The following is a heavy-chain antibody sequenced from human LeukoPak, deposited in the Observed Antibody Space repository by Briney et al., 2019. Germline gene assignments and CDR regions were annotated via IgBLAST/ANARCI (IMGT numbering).Heavy chain of an antibody. D-gene: IGHD1-7*01. Sequence: PGGSLRLSCAASGFTFDDYTMHWVRQAPGKGLEWVSLISWDGGSTHYADSVKGRFTISRDNSKNSLYLQMNSLRTEDTALYYCAKDINRSELELSGLDWGQGTLVTVSS. CDR1: GFTFDDYT. V-gene: IGHV3-43*01. CDR3: AKDINRSELELSGLD. CDR2: ISWDGGST. J-gene: IGHJ4*02.